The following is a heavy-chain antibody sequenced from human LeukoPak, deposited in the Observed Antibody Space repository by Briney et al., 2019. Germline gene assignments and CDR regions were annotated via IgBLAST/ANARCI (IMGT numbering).Heavy chain of an antibody. J-gene: IGHJ4*02. CDR2: INPNTGGT. CDR3: ARDSTPLDY. D-gene: IGHD2/OR15-2a*01. CDR1: GYTFTGNY. Sequence: ASEKVSCKTSGYTFTGNYMHWVRQAPGQGLEWMGWINPNTGGTNYAQKFQGRVSMTRDTSISTAYMDLSRLRSDDTAVYYCARDSTPLDYWGQGTLVTVSS. V-gene: IGHV1-2*02.